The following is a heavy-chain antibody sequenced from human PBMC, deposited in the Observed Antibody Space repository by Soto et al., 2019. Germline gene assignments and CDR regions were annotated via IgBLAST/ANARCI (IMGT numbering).Heavy chain of an antibody. Sequence: QVQLVQSGAEVKKPGASVKVSCKVSGYTLTELSMHWVRQAPGKGLEWMGGVDPEDGETIYAQKFQGRVTMTEDTSTDTAYRELGSLRSEDTAVYYRATDLLLWFGERLRPIHHWGQGTTVTVSS. J-gene: IGHJ6*02. D-gene: IGHD3-10*01. CDR1: GYTLTELS. CDR3: ATDLLLWFGERLRPIHH. V-gene: IGHV1-24*01. CDR2: VDPEDGET.